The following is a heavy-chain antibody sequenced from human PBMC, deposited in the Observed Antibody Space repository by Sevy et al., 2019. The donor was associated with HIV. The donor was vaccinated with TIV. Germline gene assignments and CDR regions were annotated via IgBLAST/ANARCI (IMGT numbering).Heavy chain of an antibody. CDR2: ISYDGRNK. CDR3: ARDYDYVWGSPMDV. CDR1: GFTFSSYA. Sequence: GGSLRLSCAASGFTFSSYAMHWVRQAPGKGLEWVAVISYDGRNKYYVDSVKGRFTISRDNSKNTLYLQMNSLRAEDTAVYYCARDYDYVWGSPMDVWGKGTTVTVSS. D-gene: IGHD3-16*01. J-gene: IGHJ6*03. V-gene: IGHV3-30*04.